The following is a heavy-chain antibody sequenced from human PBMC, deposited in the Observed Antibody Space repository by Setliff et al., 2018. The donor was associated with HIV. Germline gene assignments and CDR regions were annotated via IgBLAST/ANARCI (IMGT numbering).Heavy chain of an antibody. Sequence: SETMSLTCTVAGVPTSASTYYWGWIRQPPGKGLDGIVYISSSGKTYYNPSLKSRVPISVDTSNNHFSLRLNSVTAADTAIYYCARQGEVTGHSFDSWGPGALVTVSS. V-gene: IGHV4-39*01. CDR3: ARQGEVTGHSFDS. CDR2: ISSSGKT. CDR1: GVPTSASTYY. D-gene: IGHD2-21*02. J-gene: IGHJ4*02.